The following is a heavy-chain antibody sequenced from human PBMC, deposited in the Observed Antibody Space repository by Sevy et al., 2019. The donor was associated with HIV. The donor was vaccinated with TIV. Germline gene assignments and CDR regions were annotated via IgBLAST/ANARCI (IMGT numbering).Heavy chain of an antibody. CDR1: GGSISSYY. D-gene: IGHD2-15*01. CDR3: AVVAANPYWFDP. V-gene: IGHV4-4*07. Sequence: SETLSLTCTVSGGSISSYYWSWIRQPAGKGLEWIGRIYPSGTTNYNPSLKSRVTMSVDTSKNQFSLNLSSVTAADTAVYYCAVVAANPYWFDPWGQGTLVTVSS. CDR2: IYPSGTT. J-gene: IGHJ5*02.